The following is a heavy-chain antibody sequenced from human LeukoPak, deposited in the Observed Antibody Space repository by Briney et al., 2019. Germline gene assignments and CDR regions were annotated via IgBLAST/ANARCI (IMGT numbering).Heavy chain of an antibody. V-gene: IGHV1-18*01. J-gene: IGHJ3*02. D-gene: IGHD2-2*01. CDR2: ISGYNGHT. CDR1: GGTFSSYA. Sequence: GASVKVSCKASGGTFSSYAISWVRQAPGQGLEWMGWISGYNGHTNYAQKLQGRVTMTTDTSTTTAYMELRSLRSDDTAVYYCARVGEYCSSTSCYVEAAMVTFWGENAFDIWGQGTMVTVSS. CDR3: ARVGEYCSSTSCYVEAAMVTFWGENAFDI.